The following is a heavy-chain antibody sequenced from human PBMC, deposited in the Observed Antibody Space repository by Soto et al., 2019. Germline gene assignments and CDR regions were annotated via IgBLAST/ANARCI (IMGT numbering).Heavy chain of an antibody. D-gene: IGHD3-3*01. J-gene: IGHJ4*02. V-gene: IGHV3-53*01. Sequence: EVQLVESGGGLIQPGGSLRLSCAASGFTVSSNYMSWVRQAPGKGLEWVSVIYSGGSTYYAASVKGRFTISRDNSKNTLYRQMNSLRAEDTAVYYCAREDPQVRFLFSVWGQGALVTVSS. CDR2: IYSGGST. CDR1: GFTVSSNY. CDR3: AREDPQVRFLFSV.